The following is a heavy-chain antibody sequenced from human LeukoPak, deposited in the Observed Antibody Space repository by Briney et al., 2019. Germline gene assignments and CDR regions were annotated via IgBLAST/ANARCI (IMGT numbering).Heavy chain of an antibody. J-gene: IGHJ4*02. CDR3: ARDVYDSSGYNFDY. Sequence: SVTVSCKASGGTFSSYAISWVRQAPGQGLEWMGGIIPIFGTANYAQKFQGRVTMTRDTSISTAYMELSRLRSDDTAVYYCARDVYDSSGYNFDYWGQGTLVTVSS. CDR2: IIPIFGTA. CDR1: GGTFSSYA. D-gene: IGHD3-22*01. V-gene: IGHV1-69*05.